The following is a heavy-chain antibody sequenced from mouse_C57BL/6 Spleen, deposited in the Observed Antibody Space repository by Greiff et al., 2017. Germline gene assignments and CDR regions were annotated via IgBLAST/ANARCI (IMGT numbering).Heavy chain of an antibody. V-gene: IGHV5-12*01. Sequence: EVQVVESGGGLVQPGGSLKLSCAASGFTFSDYYMYWVRQTPEKRLEWVAYISNGGGSTYYPDTVKGRFTISRDNAKNTLYLQMSRLKSEDTAMYYCARHRDYDHYFDVWGTGTTVTVSS. CDR3: ARHRDYDHYFDV. CDR1: GFTFSDYY. D-gene: IGHD2-4*01. J-gene: IGHJ1*03. CDR2: ISNGGGST.